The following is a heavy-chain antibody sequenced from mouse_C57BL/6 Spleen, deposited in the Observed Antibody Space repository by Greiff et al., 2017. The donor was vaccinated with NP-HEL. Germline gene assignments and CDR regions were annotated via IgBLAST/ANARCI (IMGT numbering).Heavy chain of an antibody. CDR3: ARLRIYYYGSSYDYYAMDY. CDR1: GFTFSDYG. V-gene: IGHV5-17*01. CDR2: ISSGSSTI. D-gene: IGHD1-1*01. Sequence: EVQGVESGGGLVQPGGSMKLSCVASGFTFSDYGMHWVRQAPEKGLEWVAYISSGSSTIYYADTVKGRFTISRDNAKNTLFLQMTSLRSEDTAMYYCARLRIYYYGSSYDYYAMDYWGQGTSVTVSS. J-gene: IGHJ4*01.